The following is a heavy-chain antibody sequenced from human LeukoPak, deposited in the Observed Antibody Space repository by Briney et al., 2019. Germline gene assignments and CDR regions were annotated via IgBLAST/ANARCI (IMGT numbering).Heavy chain of an antibody. CDR3: ARGRRQWLVPRSDYYFYMDV. J-gene: IGHJ6*03. D-gene: IGHD6-19*01. CDR2: NNDSGSS. Sequence: PSETLSLTCGVYGGSFSGHYWSWIRQSPGKGLEWIGENNDSGSSNYNPSLKSRVTILVDTSRNQFSLKLSSVTAADTALYYCARGRRQWLVPRSDYYFYMDVWGTGTTVTVSS. V-gene: IGHV4-34*01. CDR1: GGSFSGHY.